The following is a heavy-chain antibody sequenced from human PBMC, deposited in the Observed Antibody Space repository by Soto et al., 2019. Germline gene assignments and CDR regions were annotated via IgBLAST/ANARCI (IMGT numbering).Heavy chain of an antibody. D-gene: IGHD3-22*01. Sequence: SETLSLTCTVSGGSISSGGYYWSWIRQHPGKGLEWIGYIYYSGSTYYNPSLKSRVTISVDTSKNQFSLKLSSVTAADTAVYYCASDRGDYYDSTPAPEYFQHWGQGTLVTVSS. V-gene: IGHV4-31*03. CDR1: GGSISSGGYY. CDR2: IYYSGST. J-gene: IGHJ1*01. CDR3: ASDRGDYYDSTPAPEYFQH.